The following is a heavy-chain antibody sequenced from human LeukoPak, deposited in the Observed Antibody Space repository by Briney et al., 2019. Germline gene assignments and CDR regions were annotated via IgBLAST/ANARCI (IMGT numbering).Heavy chain of an antibody. D-gene: IGHD3-22*01. V-gene: IGHV7-4-1*02. CDR3: AREPPGNYDTSGHYYAHFDC. J-gene: IGHJ4*02. CDR2: ITTSTGKP. Sequence: ASVKVSCKASGYTFTVYSINWLRQAPGQGLEWMGWITTSTGKPTYAQGFTGRFVFSLDTSVSTTYLHINSLKAEDTAVYYCAREPPGNYDTSGHYYAHFDCWGQGTLVTVSS. CDR1: GYTFTVYS.